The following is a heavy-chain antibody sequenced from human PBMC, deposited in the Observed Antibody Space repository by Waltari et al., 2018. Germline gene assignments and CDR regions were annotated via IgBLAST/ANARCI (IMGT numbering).Heavy chain of an antibody. D-gene: IGHD2-21*02. V-gene: IGHV1-69*01. CDR1: GGTFSSYA. CDR2: IIPIFGTA. CDR3: ARTGLGLCCGGDCYLDY. J-gene: IGHJ4*02. Sequence: QVQLVQSGAEVKKPGSSVKVSCKASGGTFSSYAISWVRQAPGQGLEWMGGIIPIFGTANDAQKFQGRVTITADESTSTAYMELSSLRSEDTAVYYCARTGLGLCCGGDCYLDYWGQGTLVTVSS.